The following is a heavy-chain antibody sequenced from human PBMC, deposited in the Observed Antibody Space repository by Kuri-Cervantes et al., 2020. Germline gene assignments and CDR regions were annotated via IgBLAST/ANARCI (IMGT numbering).Heavy chain of an antibody. J-gene: IGHJ5*02. V-gene: IGHV4-39*07. CDR1: GGSISSSSYY. D-gene: IGHD6-6*01. Sequence: SETLSLTCTVSGGSISSSSYYWGWIRQPPGKGLEWIGEINHRGSTTYSASLKSRVTISLDTSKNQFSLKLSSVTAADTAVYYCARSRTAARRSWFDPWGQGTLVTVSS. CDR2: INHRGST. CDR3: ARSRTAARRSWFDP.